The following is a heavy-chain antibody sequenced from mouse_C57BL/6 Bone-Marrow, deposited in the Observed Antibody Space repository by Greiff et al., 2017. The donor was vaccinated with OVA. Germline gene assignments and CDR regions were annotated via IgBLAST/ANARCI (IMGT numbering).Heavy chain of an antibody. CDR1: GYSFTGYY. CDR2: INPSTGGT. Sequence: EVQLQESGPELVKPGASVKISCKASGYSFTGYYMNWVKQSPEKSLEWIGEINPSTGGTTYNQKFKAKATLTVDKSSSTAYMQLKSLTSEDSAGYYCAKDYYGDYYAMDYWGQGTSVTVSS. J-gene: IGHJ4*01. D-gene: IGHD1-1*01. V-gene: IGHV1-42*01. CDR3: AKDYYGDYYAMDY.